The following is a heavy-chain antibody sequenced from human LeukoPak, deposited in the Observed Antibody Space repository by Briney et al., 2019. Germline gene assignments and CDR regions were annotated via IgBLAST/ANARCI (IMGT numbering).Heavy chain of an antibody. CDR3: AKSSGYYYHDFDY. V-gene: IGHV3-7*01. CDR2: IEQDGSEK. J-gene: IGHJ4*02. Sequence: GGSLRLSCAASGFTFSSYWMSWVRQAPGKRLEWVANIEQDGSEKYYVDSVKGRFTISRDNAKNSPYLQMSSLRAEDTAVYYCAKSSGYYYHDFDYWGPGTLVTVSS. CDR1: GFTFSSYW. D-gene: IGHD3-22*01.